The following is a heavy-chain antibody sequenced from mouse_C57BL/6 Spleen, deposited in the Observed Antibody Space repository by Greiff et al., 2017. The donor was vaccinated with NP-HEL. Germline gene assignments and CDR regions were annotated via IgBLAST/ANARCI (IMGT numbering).Heavy chain of an antibody. J-gene: IGHJ1*03. CDR1: GYTFTSYW. CDR3: ARVRTSGVDFDG. Sequence: QVQLQQPGAELVKPGASVKLSCKASGYTFTSYWMHWVKQRPGQGLEWIGMIHPNSGSTNYNEKFKSKATLTVDKSSSTAYMQLSSLTSEDSAVYYCARVRTSGVDFDGWGTGTTVTVSS. CDR2: IHPNSGST. V-gene: IGHV1-64*01.